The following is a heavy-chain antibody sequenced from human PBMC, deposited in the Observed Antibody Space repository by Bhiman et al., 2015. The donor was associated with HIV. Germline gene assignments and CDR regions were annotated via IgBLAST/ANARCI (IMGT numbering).Heavy chain of an antibody. Sequence: EVQLVQSGGHLVQSGGSLWLSCAASGFTFSSYWMHWVRQATGKGLVWVSRINRDGSSTTYADSVKGRFTISRDNAKNTLYLQMNSLRVEDTAVYYCARERAVVDYYYGMDVWGQGTTVTVSS. V-gene: IGHV3-74*03. D-gene: IGHD6-19*01. J-gene: IGHJ6*02. CDR2: INRDGSST. CDR3: ARERAVVDYYYGMDV. CDR1: GFTFSSYW.